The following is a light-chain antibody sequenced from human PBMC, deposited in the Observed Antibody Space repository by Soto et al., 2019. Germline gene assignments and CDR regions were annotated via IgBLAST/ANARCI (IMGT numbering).Light chain of an antibody. CDR3: QQRGDWPLT. V-gene: IGKV3-11*01. CDR1: QSVNSY. J-gene: IGKJ4*01. CDR2: DAS. Sequence: EIVLTQSPATLSLSPGERATLSCRASQSVNSYLAWYQQRPGQAPRLLIYDASNTATGIPARFSGSGSGTDFTLTFSSLEPEDFAVYYCQQRGDWPLTFGGVTKVEIK.